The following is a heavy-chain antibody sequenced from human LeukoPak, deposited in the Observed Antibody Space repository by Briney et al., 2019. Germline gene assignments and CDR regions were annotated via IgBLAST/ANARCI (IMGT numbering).Heavy chain of an antibody. V-gene: IGHV4-34*01. CDR1: GGSFSGYY. D-gene: IGHD6-13*01. CDR3: ARGYTRGTYSSRSPFDY. J-gene: IGHJ4*02. Sequence: PSETLSLTCAVYGGSFSGYYWSWIRQPPGKGLEWIGDINHSGSTNYNPSLKSRVTISVDTSKNQFSLKLSSVTAADTAVYYCARGYTRGTYSSRSPFDYWGQGTLVTVSS. CDR2: INHSGST.